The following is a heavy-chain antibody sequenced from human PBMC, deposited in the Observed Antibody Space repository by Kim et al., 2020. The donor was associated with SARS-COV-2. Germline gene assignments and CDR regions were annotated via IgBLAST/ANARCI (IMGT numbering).Heavy chain of an antibody. D-gene: IGHD5-18*01. CDR3: ARHTAMVTYHAFDI. V-gene: IGHV4-61*07. Sequence: NPALKSRVTKSVDTSKNQFSLKLSSVTAADTAMYYCARHTAMVTYHAFDIWGQGTMVTVSS. J-gene: IGHJ3*02.